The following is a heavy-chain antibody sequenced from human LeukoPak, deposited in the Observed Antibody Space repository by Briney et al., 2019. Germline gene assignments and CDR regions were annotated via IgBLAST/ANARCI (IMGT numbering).Heavy chain of an antibody. D-gene: IGHD3-3*01. CDR3: ATDNRDFLRYFDY. CDR2: IYAYNGNT. CDR1: GYTFTCNG. V-gene: IGHV1-18*01. J-gene: IGHJ4*02. Sequence: ASVKLSRKASGYTFTCNGISWVRQAPAQGLEWRGWIYAYNGNTNYSQKLQGTVTMTTDTSTSTVYMELRSLRSDDAAVYYCATDNRDFLRYFDYWGQGTLVTVSS.